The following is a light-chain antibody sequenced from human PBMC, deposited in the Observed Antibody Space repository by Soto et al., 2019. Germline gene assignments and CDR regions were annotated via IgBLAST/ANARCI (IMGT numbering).Light chain of an antibody. V-gene: IGKV1-5*01. J-gene: IGKJ2*01. Sequence: DIQMTQSPSTLSASVGDRVTITCRASQSIRTWLAWYQQKPGKAPQLLIYDASSLESGVPSRFSGSGSGTEFTLTISSLQPDDFATYYCQQYESNVYTFGQGTKLEIK. CDR2: DAS. CDR1: QSIRTW. CDR3: QQYESNVYT.